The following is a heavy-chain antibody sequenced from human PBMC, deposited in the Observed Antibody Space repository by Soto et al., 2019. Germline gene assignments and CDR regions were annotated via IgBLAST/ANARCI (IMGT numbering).Heavy chain of an antibody. J-gene: IGHJ4*02. CDR2: IYYSGST. D-gene: IGHD3-10*01. CDR3: ASYGSGSYSFVY. CDR1: GGSISGYY. V-gene: IGHV4-59*08. Sequence: QVQLQESGPGLVKPSETLSLTCIVSGGSISGYYWSWIRQPPGKGLEWIGYIYYSGSTNYNPSLKSRVTVSVDTSKNQFSLKLSSMTAEDTAVYYCASYGSGSYSFVYWGQGTLVTVSS.